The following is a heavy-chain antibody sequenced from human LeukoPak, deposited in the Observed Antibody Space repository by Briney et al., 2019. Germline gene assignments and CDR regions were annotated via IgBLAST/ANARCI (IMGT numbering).Heavy chain of an antibody. CDR2: INPNSGGT. Sequence: ASVKVSCKASGYSFNDYYIHWARQAPGQGLEWMGWINPNSGGTNYAQKFQGRVTMTRDTSISTAYMELSRLRSDDTAVYYCAREIAVAGLGDAFDIWGQGTMVTVSS. CDR3: AREIAVAGLGDAFDI. J-gene: IGHJ3*02. CDR1: GYSFNDYY. V-gene: IGHV1-2*02. D-gene: IGHD6-19*01.